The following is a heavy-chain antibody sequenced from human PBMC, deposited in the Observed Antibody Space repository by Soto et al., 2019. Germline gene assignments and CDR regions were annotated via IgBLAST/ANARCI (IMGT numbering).Heavy chain of an antibody. D-gene: IGHD2-2*01. Sequence: SETLSLTCTVYGGSISSYYWSWIRQSPGKGLEWIGYIHYSGSTKSNPSLKSRVTISVDTSRNQVSLKLSSVTAADSAVYFCARARYQLLHPYYYGMDVWGQGTTVTVSS. J-gene: IGHJ6*02. V-gene: IGHV4-59*01. CDR3: ARARYQLLHPYYYGMDV. CDR1: GGSISSYY. CDR2: IHYSGST.